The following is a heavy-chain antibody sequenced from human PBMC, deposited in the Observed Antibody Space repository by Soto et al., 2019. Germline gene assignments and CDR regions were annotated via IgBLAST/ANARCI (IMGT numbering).Heavy chain of an antibody. CDR3: AKGPYSNYDYHYMDV. CDR1: GFTFDNYA. D-gene: IGHD4-4*01. V-gene: IGHV3-9*01. Sequence: EVQLVESGGGLVQLGRSLRLSCAASGFTFDNYAMHWVRQAPGKGLEWVSGISWNSGNIGYADSVKGRFTISRDNAKNPLYQRLNSVRTEDTALHYCAKGPYSNYDYHYMDVWGKGTTVTVSS. J-gene: IGHJ6*03. CDR2: ISWNSGNI.